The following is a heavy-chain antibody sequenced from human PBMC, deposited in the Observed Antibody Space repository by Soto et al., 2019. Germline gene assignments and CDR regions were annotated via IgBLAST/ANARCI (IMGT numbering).Heavy chain of an antibody. V-gene: IGHV3-43*01. CDR3: AKDMGCSSTSCLDDPYLFDY. CDR2: ISWDGGST. Sequence: GGSLRLSCAASGFTFDDYTMHWVRQAPGKGLEWVSLISWDGGSTYYADSVKGRFTISRDNSKNSLYLQMNSLRTEDTALYYCAKDMGCSSTSCLDDPYLFDYWGQGTLVTVSS. D-gene: IGHD2-2*01. CDR1: GFTFDDYT. J-gene: IGHJ4*02.